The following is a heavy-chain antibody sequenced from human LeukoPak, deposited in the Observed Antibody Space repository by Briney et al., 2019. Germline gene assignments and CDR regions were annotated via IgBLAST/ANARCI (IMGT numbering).Heavy chain of an antibody. Sequence: SQTLSLTCTVSGGSISSGGYYWSWIRQHPGKGLEWIGYIYYSGSTYYNPSLKSRVTISVDTSKNQFSLKLSSVTAADTAVYYCAREASGYSYGYYHYYMDVWGKGTTVTVSS. CDR3: AREASGYSYGYYHYYMDV. CDR2: IYYSGST. V-gene: IGHV4-31*03. D-gene: IGHD5-18*01. J-gene: IGHJ6*03. CDR1: GGSISSGGYY.